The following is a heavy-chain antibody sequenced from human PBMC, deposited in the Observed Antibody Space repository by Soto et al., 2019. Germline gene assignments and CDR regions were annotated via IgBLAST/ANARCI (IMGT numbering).Heavy chain of an antibody. V-gene: IGHV3-23*01. CDR1: GFTFSSYA. D-gene: IGHD3-10*01. J-gene: IGHJ4*02. CDR3: ATVGEWGRFDY. Sequence: XVSLRLSGAASGFTFSSYAMSWVRQAPGKGLEWASAISGSGGSTYYADSVKGRFTISRDNSKNTLYLQMNSLRAEDTAVYYCATVGEWGRFDYWGQGTLVIVSS. CDR2: ISGSGGST.